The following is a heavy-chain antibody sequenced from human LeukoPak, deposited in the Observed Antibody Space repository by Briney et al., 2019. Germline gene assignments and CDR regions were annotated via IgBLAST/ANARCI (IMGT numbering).Heavy chain of an antibody. D-gene: IGHD3-9*01. Sequence: ASVKVSCKASGYTFTSYYMHWVRQAPGQGLEWMGIINPSGGSTSYAQKFQGRVTMTRDTSTSTVYMELSSLRSEDTAVYYCARGLRYFDWLLSNFDYWGQGTLVTVSS. V-gene: IGHV1-46*01. CDR1: GYTFTSYY. J-gene: IGHJ4*02. CDR3: ARGLRYFDWLLSNFDY. CDR2: INPSGGST.